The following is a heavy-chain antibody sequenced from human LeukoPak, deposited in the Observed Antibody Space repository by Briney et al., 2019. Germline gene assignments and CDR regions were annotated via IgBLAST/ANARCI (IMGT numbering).Heavy chain of an antibody. CDR3: ARHSGVVITGYYHYYMDV. V-gene: IGHV4-59*08. CDR1: GGSIISYY. CDR2: IYYSGST. D-gene: IGHD3-3*01. J-gene: IGHJ6*03. Sequence: SETLSLTCTVSGGSIISYYWSWIRQPPGKGLEWIGYIYYSGSTNYNPSLRSRVTISVDTSKNQFSLQLSSVTAADTAVYYCARHSGVVITGYYHYYMDVWGKGTTVTVSS.